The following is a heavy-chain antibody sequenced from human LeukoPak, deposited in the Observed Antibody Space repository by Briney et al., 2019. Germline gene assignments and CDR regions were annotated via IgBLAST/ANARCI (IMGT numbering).Heavy chain of an antibody. CDR3: ARDVLR. Sequence: SETLSLTCTVSGDSITSGGYYWSWIRQRPGKGLEWIGYIYKTGSTYYNPSLKSRVTMSVDTSRNQFSLKLNSVTAADTAVYYCARDVLRWGQGTLVTISS. CDR2: IYKTGST. J-gene: IGHJ4*02. CDR1: GDSITSGGYY. V-gene: IGHV4-31*03.